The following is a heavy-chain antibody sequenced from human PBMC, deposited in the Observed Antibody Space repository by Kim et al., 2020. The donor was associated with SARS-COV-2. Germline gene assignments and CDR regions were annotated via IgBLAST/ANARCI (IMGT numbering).Heavy chain of an antibody. CDR2: INTGSGGT. D-gene: IGHD1-26*01. J-gene: IGHJ4*02. Sequence: ASVKVSCKASGYTFTDCYVHWVRQAPGQGLEWMGRINTGSGGTNYAQNFQGRVTMTRDTSISTAYLELSSLRSDDTVVYYCARESPSSGTYHYDYWGQGTLLTVSS. CDR1: GYTFTDCY. CDR3: ARESPSSGTYHYDY. V-gene: IGHV1-2*05.